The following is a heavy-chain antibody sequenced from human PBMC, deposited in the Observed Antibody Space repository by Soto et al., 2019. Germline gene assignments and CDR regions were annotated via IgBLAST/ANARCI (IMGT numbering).Heavy chain of an antibody. CDR2: ISYDGSNK. V-gene: IGHV3-30*18. Sequence: QVQLVESGGGVVQPGRSLRLSCAASGFTFSSYDMHWVRQAPGKGLEWVAVISYDGSNKYYADSVKGRFTISRDNSKNTLYLQMNSLRAEDTAVYYCAKDKVPVVVTAPFDYWGQGTLVTVSS. CDR1: GFTFSSYD. D-gene: IGHD2-21*02. J-gene: IGHJ4*02. CDR3: AKDKVPVVVTAPFDY.